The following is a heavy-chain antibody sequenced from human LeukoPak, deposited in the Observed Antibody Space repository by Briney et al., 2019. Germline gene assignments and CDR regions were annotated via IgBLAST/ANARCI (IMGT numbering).Heavy chain of an antibody. Sequence: PSETLSLTCAVYGGSFSDYYWSWIRQPPGKGLEWIGEINHSGSTNYNPSLKSRVTISVDTSKNQFSLKLSSVTAADTAVYYCARGVDYDILTGSPRFDYWGQGTLVTVSS. CDR1: GGSFSDYY. CDR2: INHSGST. J-gene: IGHJ4*02. D-gene: IGHD3-9*01. V-gene: IGHV4-34*01. CDR3: ARGVDYDILTGSPRFDY.